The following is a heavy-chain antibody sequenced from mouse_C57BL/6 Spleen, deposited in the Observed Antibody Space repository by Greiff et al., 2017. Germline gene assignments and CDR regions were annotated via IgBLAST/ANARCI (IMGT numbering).Heavy chain of an antibody. CDR2: INPGSGGT. CDR1: GYAFTNYL. D-gene: IGHD2-4*01. Sequence: QVQLQQSGAELVRPGTSVKVSCKASGYAFTNYLIEWVKQRPGQGLEWIGVINPGSGGTNYNEKFKGKATLTADKSSSTAYMQLSSLTSEDSAVYVCEGEDYEAWFAYWGQGTLVTVSA. V-gene: IGHV1-54*01. J-gene: IGHJ3*01. CDR3: EGEDYEAWFAY.